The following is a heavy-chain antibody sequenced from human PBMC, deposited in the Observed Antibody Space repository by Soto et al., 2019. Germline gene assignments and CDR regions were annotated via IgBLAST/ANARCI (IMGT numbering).Heavy chain of an antibody. V-gene: IGHV1-46*01. CDR1: GYTFTSYY. Sequence: ASVKVSCKASGYTFTSYYMHWVRQAPGQGLEWMGIINPSGGSTSYAQKFQGRVTMTRDTSTSTVYMELSSLRSEDTAVYYCAREGGSSWYVYYFDYWGQGPLVTVSS. D-gene: IGHD6-13*01. CDR3: AREGGSSWYVYYFDY. CDR2: INPSGGST. J-gene: IGHJ4*02.